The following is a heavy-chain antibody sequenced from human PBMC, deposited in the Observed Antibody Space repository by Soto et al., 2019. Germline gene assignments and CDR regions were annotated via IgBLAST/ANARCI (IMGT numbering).Heavy chain of an antibody. CDR2: ITGSTGST. V-gene: IGHV3-23*01. Sequence: EVQVLESGGGSVQPGGSLRLSCAASGFTFSNFAMGWVRHAPGKGLEWVSEITGSTGSTYYADSVRGRFFISRDNSKNTRHQQMNSLRVEDTAVYYCVKDTSSSPYYMDVWGKGTTVTVSS. CDR3: VKDTSSSPYYMDV. D-gene: IGHD2-2*01. J-gene: IGHJ6*03. CDR1: GFTFSNFA.